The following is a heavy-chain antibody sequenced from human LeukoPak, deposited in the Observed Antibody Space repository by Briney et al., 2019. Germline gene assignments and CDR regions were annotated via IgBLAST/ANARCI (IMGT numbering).Heavy chain of an antibody. CDR3: ARVGHIVAAGTYDW. J-gene: IGHJ4*02. V-gene: IGHV4-59*08. CDR2: ISYSGSP. Sequence: PSETLSLTCTVSGASIGSYHWSWIRQPPGKGLEWIGYISYSGSPNYNPSLKSRVTISADTSKNQFSLNLSSVTAADTAVYYCARVGHIVAAGTYDWWGQGTLVTVST. CDR1: GASIGSYH. D-gene: IGHD6-13*01.